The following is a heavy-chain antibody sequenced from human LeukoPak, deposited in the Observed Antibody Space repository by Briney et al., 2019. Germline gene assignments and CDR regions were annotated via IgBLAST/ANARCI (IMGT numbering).Heavy chain of an antibody. J-gene: IGHJ5*02. CDR2: IGGHNGDT. Sequence: GASVKVSCKASGYAFTDYGVTWVRQAPGQGLEWMGWIGGHNGDTHYAQKFQGRVTMTIDTSTSTAYMELRGLRSDDTAVYYCARDICSSGSCYVNWFDPWGQGALVTVSS. V-gene: IGHV1-18*01. CDR1: GYAFTDYG. D-gene: IGHD2-15*01. CDR3: ARDICSSGSCYVNWFDP.